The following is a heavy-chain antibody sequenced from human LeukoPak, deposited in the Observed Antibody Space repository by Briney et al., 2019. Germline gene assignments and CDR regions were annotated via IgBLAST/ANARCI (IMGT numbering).Heavy chain of an antibody. CDR3: ARDYAGTVGFDY. Sequence: PSETLSLTCTVSGGSISSSSYYWGWIRQPPGKGLEWIGSIYYSGSTYYNPSLKSRVTISVDTSKNQFSLNLSSVTAADTVVYYCARDYAGTVGFDYWGQGTLVTVSS. J-gene: IGHJ4*02. CDR2: IYYSGST. V-gene: IGHV4-39*02. D-gene: IGHD6-13*01. CDR1: GGSISSSSYY.